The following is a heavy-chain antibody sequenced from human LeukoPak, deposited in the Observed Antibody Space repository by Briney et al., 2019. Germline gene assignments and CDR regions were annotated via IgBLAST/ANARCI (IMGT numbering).Heavy chain of an antibody. CDR3: ARGIGSGDFYFDY. CDR2: IYYSGST. CDR1: GGSISSYY. D-gene: IGHD6-25*01. Sequence: SETLSLTCTVSGGSISSYYWSWIRQPPGKGLEWIGYIYYSGSTNYNPSLKSRVTISVDTSENQFSLKLSSVTAADTAVYYCARGIGSGDFYFDYWGQGTLVTVSS. V-gene: IGHV4-59*08. J-gene: IGHJ4*02.